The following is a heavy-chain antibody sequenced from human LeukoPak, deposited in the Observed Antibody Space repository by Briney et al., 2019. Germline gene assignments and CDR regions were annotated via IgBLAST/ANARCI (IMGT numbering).Heavy chain of an antibody. CDR3: ARGLDYDSSGYYDY. CDR1: GGSISSGDYY. J-gene: IGHJ4*02. Sequence: PSETLSLTCTVSGGSISSGDYYWSWLRQPPGKGLEWIGYIYYSGSTYYNPSLKSRVTISVDTSKNQFSLKLSSVTAADTAAYYCARGLDYDSSGYYDYWGQGTLVTVSS. CDR2: IYYSGST. D-gene: IGHD3-22*01. V-gene: IGHV4-30-4*01.